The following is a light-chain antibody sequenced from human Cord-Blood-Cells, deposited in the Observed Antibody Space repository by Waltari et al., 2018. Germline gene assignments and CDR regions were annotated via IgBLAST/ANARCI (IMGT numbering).Light chain of an antibody. V-gene: IGKV4-1*01. CDR2: WAY. Sequence: DIVMTQSPDSLAVSLGERATINCKSSQSVLYSSNNKNYLAWYQQKPGKPPKLLIYWAYTRESGVPDRFSGSGSGTDFTLTISSLQAEDVAVYYCQQYYSTPHFGGGTKVEIK. CDR3: QQYYSTPH. CDR1: QSVLYSSNNKNY. J-gene: IGKJ4*01.